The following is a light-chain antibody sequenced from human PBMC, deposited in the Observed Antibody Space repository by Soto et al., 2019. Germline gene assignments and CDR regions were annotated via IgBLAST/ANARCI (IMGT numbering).Light chain of an antibody. J-gene: IGLJ3*02. V-gene: IGLV8-61*01. CDR1: SGSVSTSTY. Sequence: QAVVTQEPSFSVSPGGTVTLTCGLSSGSVSTSTYPSWYQQTPGQAPRTLIYSTNTRSSGVPDRFSGSILGNKAALTITGAQADDESDYYCVLYVGSGIWVFGGGTKVTVL. CDR2: STN. CDR3: VLYVGSGIWV.